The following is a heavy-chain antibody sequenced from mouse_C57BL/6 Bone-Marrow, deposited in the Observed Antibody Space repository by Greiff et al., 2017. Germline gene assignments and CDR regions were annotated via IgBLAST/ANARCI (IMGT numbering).Heavy chain of an antibody. J-gene: IGHJ2*01. V-gene: IGHV1-55*01. Sequence: QVQLQQPGAELVKPGASVTMSCKASGYTFTSYWITWVKQRPGQGLEWIGDIYPTSGRTNYNEKFKSKAILTVDTSSNTAYMQLSSLPSGDSAVFYCARSGPLGRSFDYWGQGTTLTVSS. CDR3: ARSGPLGRSFDY. CDR1: GYTFTSYW. D-gene: IGHD4-1*01. CDR2: IYPTSGRT.